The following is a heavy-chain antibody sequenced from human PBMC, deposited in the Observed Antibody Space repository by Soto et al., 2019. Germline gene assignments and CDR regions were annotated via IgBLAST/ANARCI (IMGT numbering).Heavy chain of an antibody. CDR1: GGSFSGYY. V-gene: IGHV4-34*01. D-gene: IGHD3-22*01. J-gene: IGHJ4*02. CDR2: IHHSGST. CDR3: ARGAADYYDSSGYLF. Sequence: QVQLQQWGAGLLKPSETLSLTCAVYGGSFSGYYWSWIRQPPGTGLECIGEIHHSGSTNYSPSLKSRATISVDTAKYQFSLKLSSVTAADTAVYYCARGAADYYDSSGYLFWGQGTLVTVS.